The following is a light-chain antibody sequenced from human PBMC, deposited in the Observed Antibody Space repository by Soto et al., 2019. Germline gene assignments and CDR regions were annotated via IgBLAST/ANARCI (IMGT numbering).Light chain of an antibody. CDR2: DAS. CDR1: QGISSY. CDR3: LQNYNYPWT. J-gene: IGKJ1*01. V-gene: IGKV1-9*01. Sequence: DIQLTQSPSLLSASVGDRVTITCRASQGISSYLAWYQQRPGKAPKLLIYDASTLQSGVPSRFSGSGSGTEFTLTISSLQPEDFATYYCLQNYNYPWTFGQGTKVEIK.